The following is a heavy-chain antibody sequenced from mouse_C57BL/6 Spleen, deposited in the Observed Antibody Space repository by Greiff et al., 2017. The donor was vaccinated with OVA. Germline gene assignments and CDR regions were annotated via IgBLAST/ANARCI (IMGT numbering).Heavy chain of an antibody. D-gene: IGHD2-1*01. J-gene: IGHJ2*01. CDR3: ARSDYGNR. CDR2: IYPGDGDT. V-gene: IGHV1-82*01. CDR1: GYAFSSSW. Sequence: VQLQQSGPELVKPGASVKISCKASGYAFSSSWMNWVKQRPGKGLEWIGRIYPGDGDTNYNGKFKGKATLTADKSSSTAYMQLSSLTSEDSAVYFCARSDYGNRWGQGTTLTVSS.